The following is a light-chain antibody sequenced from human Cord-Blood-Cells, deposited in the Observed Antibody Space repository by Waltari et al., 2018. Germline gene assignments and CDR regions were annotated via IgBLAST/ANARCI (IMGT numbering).Light chain of an antibody. V-gene: IGKV1-8*01. J-gene: IGKJ1*01. Sequence: AIRMTQSPSSFSASTRDRVTITCRASQGISSYLAWYQQKPGKAPKLLIYAASTLQSGVPTRFSGSGSGTDFTLNISCLQSEDVATYYCQQYYSKGTFGQGTKVEIK. CDR1: QGISSY. CDR3: QQYYSKGT. CDR2: AAS.